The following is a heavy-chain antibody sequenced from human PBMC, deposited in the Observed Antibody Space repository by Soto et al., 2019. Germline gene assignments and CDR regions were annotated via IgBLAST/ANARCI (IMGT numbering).Heavy chain of an antibody. Sequence: GESLKISCKGSGYSFAGNWITWVRQKPGKGLEWMGRIDPSDSQTYYSPSFRGHVTISVTKSITTVFLQWSSLRASDTAMYYCARQIYDSDTGPNFQYYFDSWGQGTPVTVSS. CDR1: GYSFAGNW. V-gene: IGHV5-10-1*01. CDR2: IDPSDSQT. CDR3: ARQIYDSDTGPNFQYYFDS. J-gene: IGHJ4*02. D-gene: IGHD3-22*01.